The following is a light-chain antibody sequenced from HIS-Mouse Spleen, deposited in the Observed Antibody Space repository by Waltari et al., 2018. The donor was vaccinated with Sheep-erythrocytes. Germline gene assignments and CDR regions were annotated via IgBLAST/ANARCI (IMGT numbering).Light chain of an antibody. CDR1: SSDVCGYTY. CDR2: DVS. CDR3: CSYAGSYNHV. J-gene: IGLJ1*01. Sequence: QSALTQPRSVSGSPGQSVTISCPGTSSDVCGYTYVSWYQQHPGKAPKLMIYDVSKRPSGVPDRFSGSKSGNTASLTISGLQAEDEADYYCCSYAGSYNHVFATGTKVTVL. V-gene: IGLV2-11*01.